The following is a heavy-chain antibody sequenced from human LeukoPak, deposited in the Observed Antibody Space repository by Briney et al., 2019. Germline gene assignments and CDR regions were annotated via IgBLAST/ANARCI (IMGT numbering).Heavy chain of an antibody. D-gene: IGHD4-17*01. Sequence: SETLSLTCTVSGVSISSSNSYWGWIRQPPGKGLEWIGSIYYTGNTYYNASLKSRVTISIDTSKNQISLRLTSVTATDTAMYYCASQIHDYGDYVGFDYWGQGTLVTVSS. V-gene: IGHV4-39*01. CDR1: GVSISSSNSY. CDR2: IYYTGNT. CDR3: ASQIHDYGDYVGFDY. J-gene: IGHJ4*02.